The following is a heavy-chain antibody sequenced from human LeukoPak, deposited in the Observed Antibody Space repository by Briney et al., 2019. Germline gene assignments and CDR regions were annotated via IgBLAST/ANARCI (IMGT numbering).Heavy chain of an antibody. J-gene: IGHJ5*02. Sequence: ASVKVSCKASGYTFTDYYMHWVRQAPGQGLEWMAWINPNSGGTNYAQKFQGRVTMTSDTSISTAYMELSRLGSDDTAVYYCVKAIATKTWFDPWGQGTVVTVSS. CDR1: GYTFTDYY. V-gene: IGHV1-2*02. CDR2: INPNSGGT. CDR3: VKAIATKTWFDP. D-gene: IGHD6-13*01.